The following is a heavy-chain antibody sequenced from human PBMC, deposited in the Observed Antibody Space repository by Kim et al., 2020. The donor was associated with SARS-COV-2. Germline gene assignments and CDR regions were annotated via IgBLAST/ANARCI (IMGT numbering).Heavy chain of an antibody. Sequence: SETLSLTCTVSGGSISSGGYYWSWIRQHPGKGLEWIGYIYYSGSTYYNPSLKSRVTISVDTSKNQFSLKLSSVTAADTAVYYCARGGLRELHYYGMDVWGQGTTVTVSS. V-gene: IGHV4-31*03. CDR1: GGSISSGGYY. CDR2: IYYSGST. CDR3: ARGGLRELHYYGMDV. D-gene: IGHD1-26*01. J-gene: IGHJ6*02.